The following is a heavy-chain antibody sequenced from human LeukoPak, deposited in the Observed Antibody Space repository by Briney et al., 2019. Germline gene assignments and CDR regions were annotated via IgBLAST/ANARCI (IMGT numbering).Heavy chain of an antibody. Sequence: SGGSLRLSCAASGFTFSSYSMNWVRQAPGKGLEWVSSISSSSSYIYYADSVKGRFTISRDNSKNTLYLQMNSLRAEDTAVYYCAKGPRDGYVDYWGQGTLVTVSS. D-gene: IGHD5-24*01. CDR2: ISSSSSYI. J-gene: IGHJ4*02. V-gene: IGHV3-21*04. CDR1: GFTFSSYS. CDR3: AKGPRDGYVDY.